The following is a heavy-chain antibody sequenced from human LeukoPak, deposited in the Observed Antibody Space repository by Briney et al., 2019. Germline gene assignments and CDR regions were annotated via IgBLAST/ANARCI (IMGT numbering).Heavy chain of an antibody. J-gene: IGHJ3*02. D-gene: IGHD6-19*01. CDR1: GFTFDDYA. V-gene: IGHV3-9*03. Sequence: PGGSLRLSCAASGFTFDDYAMHWVRQAPGKGLEWVSGISWNSDNIDYADSVKGRFTISRDNAKNSLYLQMNSLRAEDMALYYCAKLVGVAALWGAFDIWGQGTMVTVSS. CDR3: AKLVGVAALWGAFDI. CDR2: ISWNSDNI.